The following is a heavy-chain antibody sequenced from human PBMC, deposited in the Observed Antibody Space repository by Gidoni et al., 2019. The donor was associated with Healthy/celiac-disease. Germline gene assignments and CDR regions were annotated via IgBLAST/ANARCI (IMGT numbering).Heavy chain of an antibody. V-gene: IGHV4-39*01. J-gene: IGHJ5*02. CDR3: ARHFTRRGYCSGGSCVGWFDP. CDR1: GGSISSSSYY. D-gene: IGHD2-15*01. CDR2: IYYSGST. Sequence: QLQLQESGPGLVKPSEALSLTCTGSGGSISSSSYYWGWIRQPPGKGLEWIGSIYYSGSTYYNPSLKSRVTISVDTSKNQFSLKLSSVTAADTAVYYCARHFTRRGYCSGGSCVGWFDPWGQGTLVTVSS.